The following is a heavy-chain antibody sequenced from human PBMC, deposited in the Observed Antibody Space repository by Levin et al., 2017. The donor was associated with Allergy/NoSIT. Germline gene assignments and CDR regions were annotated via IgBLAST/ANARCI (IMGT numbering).Heavy chain of an antibody. CDR1: GFTFSNYA. CDR2: ISGRGGST. CDR3: AKYTAFFYNSRPYYFDY. V-gene: IGHV3-23*01. Sequence: PGGSLRLSCTASGFTFSNYAMTWVRQAPGKGLEWVSAISGRGGSTYYADSVKGRFTISRDNPKNTQHLLMHSLRAEDTAVYYCAKYTAFFYNSRPYYFDYWGQGSQVTVSS. J-gene: IGHJ4*02. D-gene: IGHD2/OR15-2a*01.